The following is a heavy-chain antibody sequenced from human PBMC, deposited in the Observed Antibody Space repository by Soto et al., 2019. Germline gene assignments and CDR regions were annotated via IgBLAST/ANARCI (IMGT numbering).Heavy chain of an antibody. CDR2: ISSSSSTI. CDR1: GFTFSSYS. J-gene: IGHJ6*02. Sequence: EVQLVESGGGLVQPGGSLRLSCAASGFTFSSYSMNWVRQAPGKGLEWVSYISSSSSTIYYADSVKGRFTISRDNAKNSLYLQMNSLRAEDTAVYYCARDRGVRAVIDYYYYGMDVWGQGTTVTVSS. D-gene: IGHD3-10*01. V-gene: IGHV3-48*01. CDR3: ARDRGVRAVIDYYYYGMDV.